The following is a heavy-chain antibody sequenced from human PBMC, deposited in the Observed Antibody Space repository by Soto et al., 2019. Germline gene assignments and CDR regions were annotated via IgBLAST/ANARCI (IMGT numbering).Heavy chain of an antibody. D-gene: IGHD3-10*01. V-gene: IGHV4-59*01. CDR2: IYYSGST. CDR3: ARAPLRYGSGKHFDY. Sequence: PSETLSLTCTVSGGSISSYYWSWIRQPPGKGLEWIGYIYYSGSTNYNPSLKSRVTISVDTSKNQFSLKLSSVTAADTAVYYCARAPLRYGSGKHFDYWGQGTLVTVSS. CDR1: GGSISSYY. J-gene: IGHJ4*02.